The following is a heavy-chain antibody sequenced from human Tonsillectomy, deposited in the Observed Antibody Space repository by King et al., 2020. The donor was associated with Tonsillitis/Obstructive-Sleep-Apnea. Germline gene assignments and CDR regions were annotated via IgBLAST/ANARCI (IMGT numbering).Heavy chain of an antibody. D-gene: IGHD6-13*01. Sequence: VQLQQWGAGLLKPSETLSLTCAVYGGSFSGYYWSWIRQPPGKGLEWIGEIHHSGSTNYNPSLKSRLTIPVDTSKNQFSLTLSSVTAADTAVYYCAGGPGIAALVTRTFDYWGQGTLVTVSS. CDR3: AGGPGIAALVTRTFDY. CDR2: IHHSGST. J-gene: IGHJ4*02. V-gene: IGHV4-34*01. CDR1: GGSFSGYY.